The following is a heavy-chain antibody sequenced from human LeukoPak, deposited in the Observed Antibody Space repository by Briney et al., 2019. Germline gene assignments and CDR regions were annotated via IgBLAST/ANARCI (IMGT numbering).Heavy chain of an antibody. CDR2: ITSGGNT. CDR3: AKSYDSSPAEY. J-gene: IGHJ4*02. CDR1: GFTFSSSA. V-gene: IGHV3-23*01. Sequence: GGSLRLSCAASGFTFSSSAMTWVRQAPGQGLEWVSGITSGGNTYYADSVKGRFTVSRDNSKNTLFLQMNSLRAEDTALYYCAKSYDSSPAEYWGQGTLVAVSS. D-gene: IGHD3-22*01.